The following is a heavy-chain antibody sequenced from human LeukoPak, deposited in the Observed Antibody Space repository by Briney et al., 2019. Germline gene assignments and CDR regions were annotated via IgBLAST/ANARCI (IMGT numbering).Heavy chain of an antibody. CDR3: ARQGFYGSGNRPFDY. CDR1: GYSFSSYW. Sequence: GESLQISCKGSGYSFSSYWIGWVRPMPGKGLDWIGIIYPGVSDTRYSPSFQGQVTISADKSISTAYLQWSSLQASDTAMYYCARQGFYGSGNRPFDYWGQGTLVTVSS. D-gene: IGHD3-10*01. J-gene: IGHJ4*02. V-gene: IGHV5-51*01. CDR2: IYPGVSDT.